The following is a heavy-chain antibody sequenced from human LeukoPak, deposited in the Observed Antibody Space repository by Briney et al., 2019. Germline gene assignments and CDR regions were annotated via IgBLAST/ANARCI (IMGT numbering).Heavy chain of an antibody. V-gene: IGHV4-39*01. Sequence: PSETLSLTCTVSGGSISSSNYYWGWIRQPPGRGLEWIGGIFYTGSTYYNPSLKSRVTVSVDTSKNQFSLKLSSVTAADTAVYYCARLTMVRGVDCWGQGTLVTVSS. J-gene: IGHJ4*02. CDR2: IFYTGST. CDR3: ARLTMVRGVDC. D-gene: IGHD3-10*01. CDR1: GGSISSSNYY.